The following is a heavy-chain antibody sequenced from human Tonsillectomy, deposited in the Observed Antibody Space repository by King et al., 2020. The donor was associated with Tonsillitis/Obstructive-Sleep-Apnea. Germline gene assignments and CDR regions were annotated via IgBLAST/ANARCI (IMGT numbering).Heavy chain of an antibody. CDR3: ARGRGVRTLDY. J-gene: IGHJ4*02. D-gene: IGHD3-10*01. Sequence: VQLQQWGAGLLKPSETLSLTCAVYGGSFSGYYWSWIRQPPGKGLEWIGEINHSGSTNYNPSLKSRVTISVDTSQNQFSLKLSSVTAADTAVYYCARGRGVRTLDYWGQGTLVTVSS. V-gene: IGHV4-34*01. CDR2: INHSGST. CDR1: GGSFSGYY.